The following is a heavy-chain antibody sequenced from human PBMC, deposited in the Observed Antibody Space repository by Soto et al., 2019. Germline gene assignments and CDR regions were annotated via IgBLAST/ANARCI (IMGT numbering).Heavy chain of an antibody. D-gene: IGHD6-19*01. CDR2: IIPIFGTG. CDR1: GGTFSSYA. J-gene: IGHJ6*02. CDR3: AWSIEVATNTTPNFSYCYGMDV. Sequence: SVKVSCKASGGTFSSYAISWVRQAPGQGLEWMGGIIPIFGTGNYAQKLQGRVTITADESTSTAYMDLSSLRSEDTAVYYCAWSIEVATNTTPNFSYCYGMDVWGQGTTVTVSS. V-gene: IGHV1-69*13.